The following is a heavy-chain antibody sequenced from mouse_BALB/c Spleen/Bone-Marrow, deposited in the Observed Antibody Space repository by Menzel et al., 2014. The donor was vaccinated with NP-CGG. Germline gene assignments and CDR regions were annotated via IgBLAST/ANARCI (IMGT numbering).Heavy chain of an antibody. CDR3: ARQGYYGKGDY. V-gene: IGHV4-1*02. CDR2: INPDSSTI. D-gene: IGHD2-1*01. Sequence: EVKLMESGGGLVQPGGSLKLSCAASGFDFSRYWMSWVRQAPGKGLEWIGEINPDSSTINYTPSLKDKFIISRDNARNTPYLQMSKVRSEDTALYYCARQGYYGKGDYWGQGTTLTVSS. J-gene: IGHJ2*01. CDR1: GFDFSRYW.